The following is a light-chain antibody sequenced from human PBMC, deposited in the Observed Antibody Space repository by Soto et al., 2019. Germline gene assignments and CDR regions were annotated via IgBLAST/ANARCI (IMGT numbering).Light chain of an antibody. J-gene: IGKJ1*01. V-gene: IGKV3-20*01. CDR2: GAS. CDR3: RQYGSSPAT. CDR1: QSVSSSY. Sequence: EIVLTQSPGTLSLSPGERATLSCRASQSVSSSYLAWYQQKPGQAPRLLIYGASSRATGIPDRFSGSGSGTDFTLTISRLEPEDFAVYYCRQYGSSPATFGQGPKVEIK.